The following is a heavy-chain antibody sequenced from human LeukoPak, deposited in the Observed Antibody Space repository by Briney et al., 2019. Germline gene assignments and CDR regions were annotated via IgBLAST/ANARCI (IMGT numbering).Heavy chain of an antibody. CDR3: ARDSLHNYGGAGYGYYFDY. Sequence: GGSLRLSCAASGFDFNIYEMIWVRQAPGKEPEWISYISSSGSLVYYADSVKGRFTVSRDNAQKSLFLQMNGLRVEDTAMYYCARDSLHNYGGAGYGYYFDYWGQGTPVTVSS. J-gene: IGHJ4*02. CDR2: ISSSGSLV. V-gene: IGHV3-48*03. D-gene: IGHD4/OR15-4a*01. CDR1: GFDFNIYE.